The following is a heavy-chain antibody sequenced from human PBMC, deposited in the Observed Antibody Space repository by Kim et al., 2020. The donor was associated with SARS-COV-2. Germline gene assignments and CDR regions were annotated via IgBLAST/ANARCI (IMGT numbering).Heavy chain of an antibody. J-gene: IGHJ4*02. Sequence: PQKFQGEVTMTRDTSTSAVYMELSSLRSEDTAVYYCARDYRSNDNSHFDYWGQGTLVTVSS. D-gene: IGHD6-13*01. CDR3: ARDYRSNDNSHFDY. V-gene: IGHV1-46*01.